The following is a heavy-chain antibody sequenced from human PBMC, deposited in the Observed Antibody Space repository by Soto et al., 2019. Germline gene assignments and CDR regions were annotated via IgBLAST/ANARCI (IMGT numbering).Heavy chain of an antibody. CDR1: GGTFSSYA. CDR3: AREGGGSPFDY. D-gene: IGHD1-26*01. J-gene: IGHJ4*02. CDR2: IIPILGIA. V-gene: IGHV1-69*04. Sequence: ASVKVSCKASGGTFSSYAISWVRQAPGQGLEWMGRIIPILGIANYAQKLQGRVTITADKSTSTAYMELSSLRSEDTAVYYCAREGGGSPFDYCGQGTLVTVSS.